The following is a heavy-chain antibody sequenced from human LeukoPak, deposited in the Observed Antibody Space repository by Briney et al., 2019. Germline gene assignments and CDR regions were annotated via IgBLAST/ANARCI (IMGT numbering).Heavy chain of an antibody. CDR3: ARIRDGYNDAYDL. J-gene: IGHJ3*01. Sequence: SVKVSCKASGFTFTSSAIQWVRQPRGQHLEWIGWIVVGSGYTHYAQKFQERVTITRDMSTSTVYMELSSLRSEDTAIYYCARIRDGYNDAYDLWGQGTVVTVPS. V-gene: IGHV1-58*02. CDR2: IVVGSGYT. CDR1: GFTFTSSA. D-gene: IGHD5-24*01.